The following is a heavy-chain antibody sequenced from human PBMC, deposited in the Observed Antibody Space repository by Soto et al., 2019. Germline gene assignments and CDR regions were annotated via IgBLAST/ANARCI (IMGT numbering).Heavy chain of an antibody. CDR3: ARDASYYSLWTGYYPSRNGMDV. J-gene: IGHJ6*02. CDR1: GFTFSSFG. CDR2: IWYDGSKK. Sequence: QVQVVESGGGVVQPGRSLRLSCAASGFTFSSFGMHWGRQAPGKGLEWVSLIWYDGSKKSYGDSVKGRFTISRDNSRNTVYLQMNSLRADDTAVYYCARDASYYSLWTGYYPSRNGMDVWVQGTTVTVSS. V-gene: IGHV3-33*01. D-gene: IGHD3-3*01.